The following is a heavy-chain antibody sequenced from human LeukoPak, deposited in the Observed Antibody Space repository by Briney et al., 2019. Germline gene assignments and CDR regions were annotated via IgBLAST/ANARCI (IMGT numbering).Heavy chain of an antibody. D-gene: IGHD3-9*01. V-gene: IGHV1-2*02. Sequence: ASVKVSCKASGYTFTGYYMHWVRQAPGQGLEWMGWINPNSGGANYAQKFQGRVTMTRDTSISTAYMELSRLRSDDTAVYYCARDLNYDILTGYYGDRGWFDPWGQGTLVTVSS. CDR2: INPNSGGA. J-gene: IGHJ5*02. CDR1: GYTFTGYY. CDR3: ARDLNYDILTGYYGDRGWFDP.